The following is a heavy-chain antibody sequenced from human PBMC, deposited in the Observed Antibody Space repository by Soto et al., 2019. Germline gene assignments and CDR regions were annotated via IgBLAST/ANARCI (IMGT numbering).Heavy chain of an antibody. CDR3: ARGRYALDY. CDR1: GFTLSDYY. D-gene: IGHD3-16*01. J-gene: IGHJ4*02. Sequence: QVQLVESGGGLVKPGGFLRLSCVASGFTLSDYYMSWIRQAPGKGPEWVSHISGSGNTIDYADSVKGRFTISRDNAKNSLHLQMNSLRDDDTAVFYCARGRYALDYWGQGTRVTVSS. CDR2: ISGSGNTI. V-gene: IGHV3-11*01.